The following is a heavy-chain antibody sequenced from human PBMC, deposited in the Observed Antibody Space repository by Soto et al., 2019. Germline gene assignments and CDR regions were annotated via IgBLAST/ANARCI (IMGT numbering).Heavy chain of an antibody. CDR2: VKSKTDGETA. CDR1: GFSFSDAW. D-gene: IGHD3-22*01. Sequence: EVQLVESGGGLVKPGGSLRLSCAASGFSFSDAWLNWVRQAPGKGLEWVGSVKSKTDGETADYATFVKGRFTISRDDSKNALYLQMNSLKTEDTAVYYCAAERAYFHDSNGYLSIDFWGQGTLVTVSS. CDR3: AAERAYFHDSNGYLSIDF. J-gene: IGHJ4*02. V-gene: IGHV3-15*07.